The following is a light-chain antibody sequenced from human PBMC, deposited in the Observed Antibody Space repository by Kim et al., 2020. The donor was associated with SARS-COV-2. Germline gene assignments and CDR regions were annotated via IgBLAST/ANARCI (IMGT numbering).Light chain of an antibody. CDR2: GAS. J-gene: IGKJ4*01. V-gene: IGKV3-20*01. CDR3: QQYGGSPLT. Sequence: EIVLTQSPGTLSLSPGERATLSCRASQSVSSSYLAWYQQKPGQAPRLLIYGASSRATGTPDRLSGSGSGTDFTLTISRLEPEDFAVYYCQQYGGSPLTFGGGTKVDIK. CDR1: QSVSSSY.